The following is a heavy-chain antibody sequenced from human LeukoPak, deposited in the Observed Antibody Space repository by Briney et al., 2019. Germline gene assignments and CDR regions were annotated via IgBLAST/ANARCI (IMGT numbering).Heavy chain of an antibody. CDR1: GFTFSSYS. J-gene: IGHJ4*02. V-gene: IGHV3-21*01. Sequence: GGSLRLSCAASGFTFSSYSMSWVRQAPGKGLEWASSISSSSSYIYYADSVKGRFTISRDNAKNSLYLQMNSLRAEDTAVYYCAREVPVVVPAAPDYWGQGTLVTVSS. D-gene: IGHD2-2*01. CDR3: AREVPVVVPAAPDY. CDR2: ISSSSSYI.